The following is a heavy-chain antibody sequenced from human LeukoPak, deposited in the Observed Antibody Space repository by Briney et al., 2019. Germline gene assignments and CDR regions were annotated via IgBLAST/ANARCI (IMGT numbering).Heavy chain of an antibody. D-gene: IGHD2-2*01. CDR3: ARESPPYQLLSSLAY. CDR2: ISYDGSNK. Sequence: PGRSLRLSCAASGFTFSSYAMHWVRQAPGKGLEWVALISYDGSNKYYAESVKGRFTLSRDNSKNTLYLQMNSLRAEDTAVYYCARESPPYQLLSSLAYWGQGTLVTVSS. V-gene: IGHV3-30*04. CDR1: GFTFSSYA. J-gene: IGHJ4*02.